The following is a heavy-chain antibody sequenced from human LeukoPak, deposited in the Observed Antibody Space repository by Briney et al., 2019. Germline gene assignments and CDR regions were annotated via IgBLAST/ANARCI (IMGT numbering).Heavy chain of an antibody. D-gene: IGHD3-22*01. CDR3: ARLDAGYYDSSGHYDY. CDR1: GYAFTGYY. CDR2: INPNSGGT. Sequence: GASVKVSCKASGYAFTGYYMHWVRQAPGQGLEWMGRINPNSGGTNYAQKFQGRVTMTRDTSISTAYMELSRLRPDDTAVHYCARLDAGYYDSSGHYDYWGQGTLVTVSS. J-gene: IGHJ4*02. V-gene: IGHV1-2*06.